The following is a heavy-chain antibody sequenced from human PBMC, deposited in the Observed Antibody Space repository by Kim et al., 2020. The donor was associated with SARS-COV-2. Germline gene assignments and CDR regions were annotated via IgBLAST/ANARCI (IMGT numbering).Heavy chain of an antibody. V-gene: IGHV1-2*02. CDR2: INPNSGGT. Sequence: ASVKVSCKASGYTFTGYYMHWVRQAPGQGLEWMGWINPNSGGTNYAQKFQGRVTMTRDTSISTAYMELSRLRSDDTAVYYCARDLGIAARRVVLAYWGQGTLVTVSS. CDR3: ARDLGIAARRVVLAY. D-gene: IGHD6-6*01. J-gene: IGHJ4*02. CDR1: GYTFTGYY.